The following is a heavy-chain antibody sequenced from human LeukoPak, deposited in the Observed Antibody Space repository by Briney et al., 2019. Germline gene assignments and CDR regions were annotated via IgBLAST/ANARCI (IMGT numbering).Heavy chain of an antibody. V-gene: IGHV3-53*01. CDR2: IYSGDGT. Sequence: GGSLRLSCAASGFTVSSNYMSWVRQAPGRGLDWVSVIYSGDGTYYADSVKGRFTISKDNSKNTLSLQMNSLRAEDTAIYYCARDKNGPETWGQGTLVTVSS. CDR3: ARDKNGPET. D-gene: IGHD1-14*01. CDR1: GFTVSSNY. J-gene: IGHJ4*02.